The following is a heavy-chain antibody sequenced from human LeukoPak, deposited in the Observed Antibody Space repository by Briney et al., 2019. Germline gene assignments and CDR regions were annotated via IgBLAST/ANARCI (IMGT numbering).Heavy chain of an antibody. V-gene: IGHV3-33*01. CDR2: IAYDGSRA. Sequence: QAGGSLRLSCAASGFTFSSYGMHWVRQAPGKGLEWVAVIAYDGSRAFYADSVKGRFTISRDNSKNTMSVQMDDLRAEDTAVYYCTRYNNDHFDYWGQGTLVTVSS. J-gene: IGHJ4*02. CDR3: TRYNNDHFDY. CDR1: GFTFSSYG. D-gene: IGHD1-14*01.